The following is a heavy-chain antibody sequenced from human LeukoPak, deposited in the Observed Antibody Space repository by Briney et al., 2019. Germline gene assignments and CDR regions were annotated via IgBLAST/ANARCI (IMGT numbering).Heavy chain of an antibody. D-gene: IGHD5-18*01. J-gene: IGHJ4*02. CDR3: ARDRGYSYGYGGY. CDR2: ISSSSSYI. CDR1: GFTFSSYS. Sequence: PGGSLRLSCAASGFTFSSYSMNWVRQAPGKGLEWVSSISSSSSYIYYADSVKGRFTISRDNAKNSLYLQMNSLRAEDTAVYYCARDRGYSYGYGGYWGQGTLVTVSS. V-gene: IGHV3-21*01.